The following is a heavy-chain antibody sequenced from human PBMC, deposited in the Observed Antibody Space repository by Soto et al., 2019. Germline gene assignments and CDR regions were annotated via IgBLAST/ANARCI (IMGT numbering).Heavy chain of an antibody. Sequence: QVQLVQSGAEVKKPGSSVKVSCKASGGTFSSYAISWVRQAPGQGLEWMGGIIPIFGTANYAQKFQGRVTITADESTSTAYMELSSLRSEDTAVYYCARKREDPDSNYYYGMDVWGQGTTVTVSS. CDR1: GGTFSSYA. J-gene: IGHJ6*02. CDR2: IIPIFGTA. V-gene: IGHV1-69*01. CDR3: ARKREDPDSNYYYGMDV.